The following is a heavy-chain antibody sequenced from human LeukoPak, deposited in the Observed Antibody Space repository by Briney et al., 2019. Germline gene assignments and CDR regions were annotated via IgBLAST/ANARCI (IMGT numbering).Heavy chain of an antibody. D-gene: IGHD3-10*01. Sequence: SETLSLTCTVSGGSISSGGYYWSWIRQHPGKGLEWIGYIYYSGSTYYNPSLKSRVTISVDTSKNQFSLKLSSVTAADTAVYYCARCRITMPKRAFDIWGQGTIVTVSS. V-gene: IGHV4-31*03. CDR3: ARCRITMPKRAFDI. CDR2: IYYSGST. J-gene: IGHJ3*02. CDR1: GGSISSGGYY.